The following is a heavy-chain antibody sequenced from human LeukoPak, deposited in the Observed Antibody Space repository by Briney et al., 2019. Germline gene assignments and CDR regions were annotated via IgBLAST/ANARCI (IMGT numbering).Heavy chain of an antibody. Sequence: GGSLRLSCAASGFSFSDYYMSWVRQAPGKGLEWISFITRSSGYTYSADSVKGRFIISRDNAKNSLYLQMNSLRVEDTAVYFCARVEKWTNLVRYYFDNWGQGTLVTVAS. CDR3: ARVEKWTNLVRYYFDN. CDR2: ITRSSGYT. J-gene: IGHJ4*02. D-gene: IGHD1-14*01. V-gene: IGHV3-11*05. CDR1: GFSFSDYY.